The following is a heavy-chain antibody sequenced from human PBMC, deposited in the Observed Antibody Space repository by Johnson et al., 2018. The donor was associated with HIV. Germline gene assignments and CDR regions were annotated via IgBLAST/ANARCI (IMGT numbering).Heavy chain of an antibody. V-gene: IGHV3-66*01. CDR2: IYSGGST. CDR1: GFTVSSNY. CDR3: AKVRSSSWYDALDI. D-gene: IGHD6-13*01. Sequence: VQLVESGGGLVQPGGSLRLSCAAFGFTVSSNYMSWVRQAPGKGLEWVSVIYSGGSTYYADSVKGRFTISRDTSKNTLYRHMNSRRAEDTALYYCAKVRSSSWYDALDIWGQGRSFTDTS. J-gene: IGHJ3*02.